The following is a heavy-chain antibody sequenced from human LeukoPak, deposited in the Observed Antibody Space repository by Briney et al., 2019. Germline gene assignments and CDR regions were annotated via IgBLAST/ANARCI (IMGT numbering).Heavy chain of an antibody. CDR3: ARASKYSSGWYLTFDF. J-gene: IGHJ4*02. CDR1: GGSISSTSYY. CDR2: IYYSGSP. D-gene: IGHD6-19*01. V-gene: IGHV4-39*01. Sequence: SETLSLTCTVSGGSISSTSYYWGWIRQPPGQGLEWIGSIYYSGSPYYNPSIKSRVTISVDTSKNQSSLKLNSVTAADTAVYYCARASKYSSGWYLTFDFWGQGTLVSVSS.